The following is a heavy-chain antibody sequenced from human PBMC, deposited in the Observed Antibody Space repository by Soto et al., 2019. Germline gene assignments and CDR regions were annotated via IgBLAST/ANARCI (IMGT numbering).Heavy chain of an antibody. CDR3: ARDLLAARPNDY. Sequence: GASVKVSCKVSGYTFTGYYMHWVRQAPGQGLEWMGWINPNSGGTNYAQKFQGRVTMTRDTSISTAYMELSRLRSDDTAVYYCARDLLAARPNDYWGQGTLVTVSS. CDR1: GYTFTGYY. J-gene: IGHJ4*02. V-gene: IGHV1-2*02. CDR2: INPNSGGT. D-gene: IGHD6-6*01.